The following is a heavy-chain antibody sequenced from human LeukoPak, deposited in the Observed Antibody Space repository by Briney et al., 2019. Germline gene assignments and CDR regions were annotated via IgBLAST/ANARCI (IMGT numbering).Heavy chain of an antibody. V-gene: IGHV1-18*01. D-gene: IGHD1-26*01. CDR1: GYTFTSYG. CDR2: ISTYNGYT. J-gene: IGHJ4*02. Sequence: GASVKVSCKASGYTFTSYGINWVRQAPGQGLEWMGWISTYNGYTNYAQNLQGRVTMTTDTSASTVYLELGSLRSDDTAVYYCARTPPPTIVGAHYFDYWGQGTLVTVSS. CDR3: ARTPPPTIVGAHYFDY.